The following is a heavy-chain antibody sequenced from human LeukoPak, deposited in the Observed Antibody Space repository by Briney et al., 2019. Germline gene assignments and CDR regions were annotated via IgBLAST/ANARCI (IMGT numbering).Heavy chain of an antibody. CDR2: ISSSGSTI. Sequence: GGSLRLSCAASGFTFSDYYMSWIRQAPGKGLEWVSYISSSGSTIYYADSVKGRFTISRDNAENSLYLEMNSLRVEDTAIYYCMRDRGSYRPIDYWGQGTLVTVSS. J-gene: IGHJ4*02. CDR1: GFTFSDYY. CDR3: MRDRGSYRPIDY. V-gene: IGHV3-11*04. D-gene: IGHD1-26*01.